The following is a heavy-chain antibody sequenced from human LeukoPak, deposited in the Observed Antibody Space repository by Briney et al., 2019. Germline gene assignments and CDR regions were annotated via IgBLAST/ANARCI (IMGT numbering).Heavy chain of an antibody. J-gene: IGHJ4*02. Sequence: GWSLRLSCAASGITFSNYWMNWVRKAPGQGLELVANINQDGGEKSYVDSVKGRFTISRDNAKNSLYLQMNSLRAEDTAVYYCARDQAGSGHYADYWGQGTLVTVSS. V-gene: IGHV3-7*01. D-gene: IGHD3-10*01. CDR1: GITFSNYW. CDR2: INQDGGEK. CDR3: ARDQAGSGHYADY.